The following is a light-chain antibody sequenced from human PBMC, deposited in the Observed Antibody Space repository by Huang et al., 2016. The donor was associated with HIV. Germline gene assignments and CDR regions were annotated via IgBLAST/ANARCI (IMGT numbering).Light chain of an antibody. Sequence: EVVMTQSPAILSVSPGERATLSCRASQNVNTDLAWYKQNPGQAPRLLIYGASTRATGIPARFRGSGSETEFTLTISSLQSEDFAIYYCQQYNNWPPLTFGGGTKVEIK. V-gene: IGKV3-15*01. CDR3: QQYNNWPPLT. J-gene: IGKJ4*01. CDR2: GAS. CDR1: QNVNTD.